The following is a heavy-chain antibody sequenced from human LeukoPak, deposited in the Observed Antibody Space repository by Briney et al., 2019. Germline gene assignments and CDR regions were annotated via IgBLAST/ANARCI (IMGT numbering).Heavy chain of an antibody. D-gene: IGHD4-17*01. V-gene: IGHV3-23*01. J-gene: IGHJ4*02. CDR2: ISGSGGNT. CDR3: AKDLSPMTTVTTWFDY. Sequence: GGSLRLSCAASGFTFSSYAMSWVRQAPGKGLEWVSGISGSGGNTYYADSVKGRFTISRDNSKNTLYLRMNSLRAEDTAVYNCAKDLSPMTTVTTWFDYWGQGTLVTVSS. CDR1: GFTFSSYA.